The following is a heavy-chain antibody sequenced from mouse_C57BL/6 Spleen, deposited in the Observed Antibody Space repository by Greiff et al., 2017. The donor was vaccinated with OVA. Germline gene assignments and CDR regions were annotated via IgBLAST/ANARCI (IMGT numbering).Heavy chain of an antibody. J-gene: IGHJ4*01. V-gene: IGHV5-16*01. CDR1: GFTFSDYY. CDR3: ARDRLNAMDY. CDR2: INYDGSST. Sequence: EVQLQESEGGLVQPGSSMKLSCTASGFTFSDYYMAWVRQVPEKGLEWVANINYDGSSTYYLDSLKSRFIISRDNAKNILYLQMSSLKSEDTATYYCARDRLNAMDYWGQGTSVTVSS.